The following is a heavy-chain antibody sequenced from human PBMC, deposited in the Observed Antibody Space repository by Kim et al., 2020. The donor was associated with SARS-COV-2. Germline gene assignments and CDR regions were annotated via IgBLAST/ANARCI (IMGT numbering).Heavy chain of an antibody. J-gene: IGHJ4*02. CDR3: AGRMATIPDY. Sequence: SETLSLTCTVSGGSISSSSYYWGRIRQRPGQVLEWSGSIDYSGSTYYNPAHKSLVTIAVDTSKNQFLLKLSLVTDADAAVYYCAGRMATIPDYWSQGTL. CDR2: IDYSGST. D-gene: IGHD5-12*01. V-gene: IGHV4-39*07. CDR1: GGSISSSSYY.